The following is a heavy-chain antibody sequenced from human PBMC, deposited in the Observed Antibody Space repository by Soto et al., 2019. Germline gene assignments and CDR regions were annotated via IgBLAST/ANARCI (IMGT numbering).Heavy chain of an antibody. CDR3: ARDRDNSNWPNFDY. CDR2: VIPIFDVT. D-gene: IGHD6-13*01. Sequence: QVQLVQSGSEVKKPGSSVKVSCKASGGTFSIYTNSWVRQAPGQGLEWMGRVIPIFDVTSYAQRFQGRVTITADKSTTTAYMELSSLRSEDTAVYYCARDRDNSNWPNFDYWGQGTLVTVSS. J-gene: IGHJ4*02. CDR1: GGTFSIYT. V-gene: IGHV1-69*02.